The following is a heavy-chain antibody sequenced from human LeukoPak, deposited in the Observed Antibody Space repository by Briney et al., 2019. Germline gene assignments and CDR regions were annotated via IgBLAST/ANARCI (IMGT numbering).Heavy chain of an antibody. V-gene: IGHV4-34*01. J-gene: IGHJ4*02. CDR2: INHSGST. CDR3: ARAAQVESKYFDY. Sequence: ASETLSLTCAVYGGSFSGYYWSWIRQPPGKGLGWIGEINHSGSTNYNPSLKSRVTISVDTSKNQFSLKLSSVTAADTAVYYCARAAQVESKYFDYWGQGTLVTVSS. CDR1: GGSFSGYY. D-gene: IGHD6-25*01.